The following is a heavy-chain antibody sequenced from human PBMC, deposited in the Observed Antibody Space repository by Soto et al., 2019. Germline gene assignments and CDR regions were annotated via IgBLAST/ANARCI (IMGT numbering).Heavy chain of an antibody. J-gene: IGHJ6*03. CDR1: GFTLSGYA. Sequence: PGGSLRLSCAASGFTLSGYAMDWVRQAPGKGLEYVSGISSNGVGTYYANSVQGRFTIPRDNSKNTVYLQMGSLRPEDMAVYYCARRARPDFYYMDVWGKGTTVTVPS. CDR3: ARRARPDFYYMDV. CDR2: ISSNGVGT. V-gene: IGHV3-64*01. D-gene: IGHD6-6*01.